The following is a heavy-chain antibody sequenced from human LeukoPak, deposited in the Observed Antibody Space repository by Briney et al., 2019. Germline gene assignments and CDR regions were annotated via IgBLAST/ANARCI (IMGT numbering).Heavy chain of an antibody. Sequence: SGGSLRLSCAASGFTFSSYAMSWVRQAPGKGLEWVSAISGSGGSTYYADSVKGRFTISRDNSENTLYLQMNSLRAEDTAVYYCAKDNYDFWSGYGSYYYGMDVWGQGTTVTVSS. CDR1: GFTFSSYA. CDR2: ISGSGGST. V-gene: IGHV3-23*01. CDR3: AKDNYDFWSGYGSYYYGMDV. J-gene: IGHJ6*02. D-gene: IGHD3-3*01.